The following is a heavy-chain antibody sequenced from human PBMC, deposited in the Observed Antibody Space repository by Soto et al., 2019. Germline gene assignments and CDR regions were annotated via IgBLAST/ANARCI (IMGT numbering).Heavy chain of an antibody. D-gene: IGHD2-2*01. CDR3: ARAQLLAPWFDP. Sequence: PSETLSLTCTVSGGSISSGDYYWSWIRQPPGKGLEWIGYIYYSGSTYYNPSLKSRVTISVDTSKNQFSLKLSSVTAADTAVYYCARAQLLAPWFDPWGQGTLVTVSS. CDR2: IYYSGST. V-gene: IGHV4-30-4*01. J-gene: IGHJ5*02. CDR1: GGSISSGDYY.